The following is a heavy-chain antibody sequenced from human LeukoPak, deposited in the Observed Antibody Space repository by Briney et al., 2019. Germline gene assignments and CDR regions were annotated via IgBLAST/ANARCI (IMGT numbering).Heavy chain of an antibody. CDR2: NYAGDSGT. CDR3: TRHIAAAGPDY. V-gene: IGHV5-51*01. D-gene: IGHD6-13*01. J-gene: IGHJ4*02. CDR1: GYSFTSHW. Sequence: GESLKISCRGSGYSFTSHWNGWVRQMPGKGLEGMAINYAGDSGTRISPSFQGQVTFSADKSISTAYLQWSSLKASDTAIYYCTRHIAAAGPDYWGQGTLVTVSS.